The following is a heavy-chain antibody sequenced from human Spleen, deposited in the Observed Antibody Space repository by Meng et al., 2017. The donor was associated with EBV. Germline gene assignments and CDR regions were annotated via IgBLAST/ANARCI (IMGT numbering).Heavy chain of an antibody. D-gene: IGHD5-12*01. CDR1: GGSVSSGSYY. J-gene: IGHJ4*02. CDR3: ARALVARRYYFDS. V-gene: IGHV4-61*01. CDR2: IYSTGNT. Sequence: QVQLQESGPGLVXPXXXXXLTXTXSGGSVSSGSYYLSLVRQPPGKRLEWIGFIYSTGNTNYHPSLKRRVTISVDTSKNQFSLKLSSVTAADTAVFYCARALVARRYYFDSWGQGTLVTVSS.